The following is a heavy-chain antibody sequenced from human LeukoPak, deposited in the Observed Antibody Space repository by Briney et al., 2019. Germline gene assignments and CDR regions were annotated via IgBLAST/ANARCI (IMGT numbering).Heavy chain of an antibody. CDR2: INPSVGDT. CDR3: ARGDYEAFDI. CDR1: GYSFTYYY. V-gene: IGHV1-46*01. Sequence: EASVKVSCKASGYSFTYYYMHWVRQAPGQGLEWMGIINPSVGDTTDAQKFQGRVTMTRDMSTSTVYMELSSLKSEDTAVYYCARGDYEAFDIWGQGTMVTVSS. D-gene: IGHD4-17*01. J-gene: IGHJ3*02.